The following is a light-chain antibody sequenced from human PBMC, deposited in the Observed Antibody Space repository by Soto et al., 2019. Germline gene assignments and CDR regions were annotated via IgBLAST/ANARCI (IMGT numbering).Light chain of an antibody. CDR2: SNN. CDR1: RSNIGSNT. CDR3: AAWDDSLKGV. Sequence: QSVLTQPPSASGTPGQRVTISCSGSRSNIGSNTVNWYQQLPGTAPKLLIYSNNQRPSGVPDRFSGSKSGTSASLAISGLQSEDEADYYCAAWDDSLKGVFGGGTKLTVL. J-gene: IGLJ2*01. V-gene: IGLV1-44*01.